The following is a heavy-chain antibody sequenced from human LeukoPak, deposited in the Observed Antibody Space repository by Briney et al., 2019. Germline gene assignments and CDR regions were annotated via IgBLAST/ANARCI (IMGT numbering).Heavy chain of an antibody. Sequence: GGSLRLSCAASGFTFSSYGMHWVRQAPGKGLEWVAVVSYDGSNKYYADSVKGRFTISRDNSKNTLYLQMNSLRPEDTAVYYCAKDGYSSGWSVYYYYYGMDVWGQGTTVTVS. J-gene: IGHJ6*02. V-gene: IGHV3-30*18. CDR1: GFTFSSYG. D-gene: IGHD6-19*01. CDR2: VSYDGSNK. CDR3: AKDGYSSGWSVYYYYYGMDV.